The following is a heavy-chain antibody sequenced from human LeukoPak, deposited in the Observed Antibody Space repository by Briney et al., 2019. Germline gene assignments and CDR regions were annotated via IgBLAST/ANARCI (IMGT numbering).Heavy chain of an antibody. CDR1: GGSIGSYY. V-gene: IGHV4-59*01. CDR3: VRNAGDY. D-gene: IGHD6-13*01. J-gene: IGHJ4*02. Sequence: PSETLSLTCTISGGSIGSYYWSWIRQPPGKGLEWIGYIYYSGSTNYNPSLKSRVTMSVDTSRNQFSLKLSSVTAADTAVYYCVRNAGDYWGQGTLVTVSS. CDR2: IYYSGST.